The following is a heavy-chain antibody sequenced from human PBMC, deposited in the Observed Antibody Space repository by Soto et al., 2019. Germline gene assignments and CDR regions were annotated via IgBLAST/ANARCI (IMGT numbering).Heavy chain of an antibody. D-gene: IGHD2-21*02. CDR1: GFTFSSYG. Sequence: GSLRLSCAASGFTFSSYGMHWVRQAPGKGLEWVAVISYDGSNKYYADSVKGRFTISRDNSKNTLYLQMNSLRAEDTAVYYCAKSRSYCGGDCYPDYYYGMDVWGQGTTVTVSS. CDR3: AKSRSYCGGDCYPDYYYGMDV. V-gene: IGHV3-30*18. CDR2: ISYDGSNK. J-gene: IGHJ6*02.